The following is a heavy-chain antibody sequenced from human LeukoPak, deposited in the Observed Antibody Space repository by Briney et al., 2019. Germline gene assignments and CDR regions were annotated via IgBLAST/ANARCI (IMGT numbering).Heavy chain of an antibody. J-gene: IGHJ4*02. CDR1: GFTFSSYA. CDR2: ISYDGSNK. Sequence: GRSLRLSCAASGFTFSSYAMHWVRQAPGKGLEWVAVISYDGSNKYYADSVKGRFTLSRDNSKNTLYLQMNSLRSEDTAVYYCARDPSWSSSSGFDYWGQGTLVTVSS. V-gene: IGHV3-30-3*01. CDR3: ARDPSWSSSSGFDY. D-gene: IGHD6-6*01.